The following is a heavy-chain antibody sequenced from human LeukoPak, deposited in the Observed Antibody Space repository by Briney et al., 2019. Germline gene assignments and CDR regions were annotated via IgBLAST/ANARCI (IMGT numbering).Heavy chain of an antibody. Sequence: ASVKVSCKASGYTFTSYYMHWVRQAPGQGLEWMGIINPSGGSTSYAQKFQGRVTMTRDTSTSTVYMELSSLRPEDTAVYYCARAGRIYIAAAQSVDYWGQGTLVTVSS. D-gene: IGHD6-13*01. CDR3: ARAGRIYIAAAQSVDY. J-gene: IGHJ4*02. CDR2: INPSGGST. CDR1: GYTFTSYY. V-gene: IGHV1-46*01.